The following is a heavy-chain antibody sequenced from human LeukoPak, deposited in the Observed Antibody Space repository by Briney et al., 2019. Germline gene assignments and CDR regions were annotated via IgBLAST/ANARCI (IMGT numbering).Heavy chain of an antibody. CDR1: GFTFDDYA. V-gene: IGHV3-9*01. D-gene: IGHD3-10*01. J-gene: IGHJ4*02. Sequence: GGSLRLSCAASGFTFDDYAMHWVRQAPGKGLEWVSGISWNSGSIGYADSVKGRFTISRDNAKNSLYLQMNSLRAEDTALYYCAKDSLSRITMVRGVSEFDYWGQGTLVTVSS. CDR3: AKDSLSRITMVRGVSEFDY. CDR2: ISWNSGSI.